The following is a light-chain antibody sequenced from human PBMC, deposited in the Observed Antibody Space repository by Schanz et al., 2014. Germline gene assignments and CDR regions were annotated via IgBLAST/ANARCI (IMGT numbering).Light chain of an antibody. Sequence: DIVMTQSPDSLAVSLGERATINCKSSQSVLYTSNNKNYLAWYQHKPGQPPKLLIHWASTRESGVPDRFSGSGSGTDFTLTISSLQAEDAAVYFCHQYHSTPDTFGQGTKVEIK. V-gene: IGKV4-1*01. CDR1: QSVLYTSNNKNY. CDR3: HQYHSTPDT. J-gene: IGKJ2*01. CDR2: WAS.